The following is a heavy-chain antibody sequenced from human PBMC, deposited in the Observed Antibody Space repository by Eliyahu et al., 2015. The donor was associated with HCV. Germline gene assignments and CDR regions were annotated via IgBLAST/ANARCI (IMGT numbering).Heavy chain of an antibody. CDR3: ARAWNYDSAGPIDS. J-gene: IGHJ4*02. V-gene: IGHV3-9*01. Sequence: EVHLVESGGSLVQPGKSLRLSCAASGFTFDDHAFHWVRQGPGKGLEWVSSINWNSASILYADSVRGRFTISRDNAKNSLYLQMSSLTPEDTAVYFCARAWNYDSAGPIDSWGQGTVVTVSS. CDR2: INWNSASI. CDR1: GFTFDDHA. D-gene: IGHD1-7*01.